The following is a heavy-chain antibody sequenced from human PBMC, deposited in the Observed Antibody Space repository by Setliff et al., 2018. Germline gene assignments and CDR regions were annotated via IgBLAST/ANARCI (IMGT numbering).Heavy chain of an antibody. CDR3: ALSSSWFKDFQH. CDR2: ISPSGST. Sequence: PSETLSLTCSVSGASITSGGFYWTWIRQPAGKGLEWIGHISPSGSTTYNPSVKSRVTISIDISKNQFSLKLSSVTAADTALYYCALSSSWFKDFQHWGQGALVTVSS. D-gene: IGHD6-13*01. V-gene: IGHV4-61*09. CDR1: GASITSGGFY. J-gene: IGHJ1*01.